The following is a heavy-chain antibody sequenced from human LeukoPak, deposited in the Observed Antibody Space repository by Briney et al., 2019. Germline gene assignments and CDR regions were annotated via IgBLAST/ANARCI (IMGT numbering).Heavy chain of an antibody. D-gene: IGHD5-18*01. Sequence: GGSLRLSCAASGFTFDDYAMHWVRQAPGKGLEWVSSISSSSSYIYYADSVKGRFTISRDNAKNSLYLQMNSLRAEDTAVYYCARAVDTAPHGYWGQGTLVTVSS. V-gene: IGHV3-21*01. CDR1: GFTFDDYA. CDR2: ISSSSSYI. J-gene: IGHJ4*02. CDR3: ARAVDTAPHGY.